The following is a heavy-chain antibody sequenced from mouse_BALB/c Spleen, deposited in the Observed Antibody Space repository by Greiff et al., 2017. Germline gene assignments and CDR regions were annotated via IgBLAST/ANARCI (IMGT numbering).Heavy chain of an antibody. V-gene: IGHV3-2*02. D-gene: IGHD1-1*01. CDR3: ARGLTTVGGDY. CDR1: GYSITSDYA. J-gene: IGHJ2*01. CDR2: ISYSGST. Sequence: VQLQQSGPGLVKPSQSLSLTCTVTGYSITSDYAWNWIRQFPGNKLEWMGYISYSGSTSYNPSLKSRISITRDTSKNQFFLQLNSVTTEDTATYYCARGLTTVGGDYWGQGTTLTVSS.